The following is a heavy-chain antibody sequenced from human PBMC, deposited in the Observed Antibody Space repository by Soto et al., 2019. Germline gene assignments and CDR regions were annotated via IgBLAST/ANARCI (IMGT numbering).Heavy chain of an antibody. CDR1: GGTFSSYA. Sequence: ASVKVSCKASGGTFSSYAISWVRQAPGQGLEWMGGIIPIFGTANYAQKFQGRVTITADESTSTAYMELSSLRSEDTAVYYCARFTDYYDSSGYAYFDPWGQGTLVTVSS. D-gene: IGHD3-22*01. V-gene: IGHV1-69*13. J-gene: IGHJ5*02. CDR2: IIPIFGTA. CDR3: ARFTDYYDSSGYAYFDP.